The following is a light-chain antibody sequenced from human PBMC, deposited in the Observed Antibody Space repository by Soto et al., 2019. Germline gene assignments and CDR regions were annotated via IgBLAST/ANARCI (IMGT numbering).Light chain of an antibody. Sequence: EIMLTQSPGTLSLSPGERATLSCRASQSVSSSYLAWYQQKPGQAPRLLIYGASGRATGIPDRFSGSGSGTDFTLTISRLEPEDFAVYYWQQYGNSPPVTFGGGTKVEIK. CDR3: QQYGNSPPVT. CDR2: GAS. CDR1: QSVSSSY. V-gene: IGKV3-20*01. J-gene: IGKJ4*01.